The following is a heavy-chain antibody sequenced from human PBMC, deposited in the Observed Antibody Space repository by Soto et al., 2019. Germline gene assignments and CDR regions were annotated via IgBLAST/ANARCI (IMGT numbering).Heavy chain of an antibody. J-gene: IGHJ3*02. CDR1: GFTFSSYS. D-gene: IGHD1-1*01. Sequence: GGSLRLSCAASGFTFSSYSMNWVRQAPGKGLEWVSCISSSSSTIYYADSVKGRFTISRDNAKNSLYLQMNSLRAEDTAVYYCARQAELERWELGAFDIWGQGTMVTVSS. CDR2: ISSSSSTI. V-gene: IGHV3-48*01. CDR3: ARQAELERWELGAFDI.